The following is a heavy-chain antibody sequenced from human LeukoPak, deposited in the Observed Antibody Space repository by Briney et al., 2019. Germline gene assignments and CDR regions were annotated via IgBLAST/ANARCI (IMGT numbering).Heavy chain of an antibody. Sequence: SVQVSCKASGYSFTDYYLHWVRQAPGQGLEWMGWINPKSGVTKYVQKLQGRVTMTRDSSISTAYMELSRLRSDDSAVFYCARQADNNWFDSWGQGSLGSVSS. J-gene: IGHJ5*01. CDR2: INPKSGVT. CDR1: GYSFTDYY. D-gene: IGHD2-15*01. V-gene: IGHV1-2*02. CDR3: ARQADNNWFDS.